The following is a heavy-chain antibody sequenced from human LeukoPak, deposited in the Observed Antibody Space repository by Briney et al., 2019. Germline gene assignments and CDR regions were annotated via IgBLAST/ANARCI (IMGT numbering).Heavy chain of an antibody. J-gene: IGHJ3*02. Sequence: SETLSLTCTVSGYSISSGYYWGWIRQPPGKGLEWIGSIYHSGSTYYNPSLKSRVTISVDTSKNQFSLKLSSVTAADTAVYYCARGFDDYAAFDIWGQGTMVTVSS. CDR2: IYHSGST. CDR3: ARGFDDYAAFDI. D-gene: IGHD4-17*01. CDR1: GYSISSGYY. V-gene: IGHV4-38-2*02.